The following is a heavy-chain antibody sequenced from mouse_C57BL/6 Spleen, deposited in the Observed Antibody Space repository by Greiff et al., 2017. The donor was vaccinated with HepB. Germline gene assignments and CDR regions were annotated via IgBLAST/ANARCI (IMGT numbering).Heavy chain of an antibody. D-gene: IGHD1-1*02. CDR3: TTVGWGDAMDY. J-gene: IGHJ4*01. Sequence: VQLKESGAELVRPGASVKLSCTASGFNIKDDYMHWVKQRPEQGLEWIGWIDPENGDTEYASKFQGKATITADPSSNTAYLQLSSLTSEDTAVYYCTTVGWGDAMDYWGQGTSVTVSS. CDR1: GFNIKDDY. V-gene: IGHV14-4*01. CDR2: IDPENGDT.